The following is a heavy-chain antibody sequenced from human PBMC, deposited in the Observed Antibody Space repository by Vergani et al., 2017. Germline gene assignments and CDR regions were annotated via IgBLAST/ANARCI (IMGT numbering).Heavy chain of an antibody. D-gene: IGHD6-19*01. CDR2: ISGSGGST. CDR3: AKGGGYIAVAGRNYFDY. Sequence: EVQLLESGGGLVQPGGSLRLSCAASGFTFSSYAMSWVRQAPGKGLEWVSAISGSGGSTYYADSVKGRFTISRDNSKNTLYLQMNSLRAEDTAVYYCAKGGGYIAVAGRNYFDYWGQGTLVTVSS. V-gene: IGHV3-23*01. J-gene: IGHJ4*02. CDR1: GFTFSSYA.